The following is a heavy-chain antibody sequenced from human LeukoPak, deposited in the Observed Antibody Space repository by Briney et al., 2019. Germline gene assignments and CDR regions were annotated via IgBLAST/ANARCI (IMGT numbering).Heavy chain of an antibody. D-gene: IGHD6-19*01. CDR2: IHYSGST. J-gene: IGHJ4*02. CDR1: GGSISSSSYY. CDR3: ATLDSRGRDH. Sequence: PLEALSVTFTVSGGSISSSSYYWGWIRQPPGKGLEWIGSIHYSGSTSSNPSLKSRVTISVDTSKNQFSLKLSSVTAADTAVYYCATLDSRGRDHWGQGTLVTVSS. V-gene: IGHV4-39*01.